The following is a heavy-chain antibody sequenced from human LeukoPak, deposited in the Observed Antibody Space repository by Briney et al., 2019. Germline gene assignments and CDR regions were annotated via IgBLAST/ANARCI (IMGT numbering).Heavy chain of an antibody. CDR1: AFIFSGHW. CDR2: IKEDGSER. V-gene: IGHV3-7*03. CDR3: ARGVDYYENSGTIVY. Sequence: GGSLRLSCEGSAFIFSGHWMNWVRQTPGKGLEWVASIKEDGSERQYVDSVKGRFSISRDNTKGSLFLQLNSLRAEDTAVYYCARGVDYYENSGTIVYWGQGTLVTVSS. D-gene: IGHD3-22*01. J-gene: IGHJ4*02.